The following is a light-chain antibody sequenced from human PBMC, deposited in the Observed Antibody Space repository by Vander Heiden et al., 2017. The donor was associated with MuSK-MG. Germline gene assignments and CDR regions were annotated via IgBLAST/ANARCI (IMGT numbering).Light chain of an antibody. CDR2: DAS. CDR1: QSVNSY. J-gene: IGKJ5*01. Sequence: EIVLTQSPATLSLSPGERATLSCRASQSVNSYLAWYQQKPGQAPRLLIYDASNRATGIPARFSGSGSGTDFTLTISSLEPEDFAVYYCQQRRDWPPVTFGQGTQLEIK. CDR3: QQRRDWPPVT. V-gene: IGKV3-11*01.